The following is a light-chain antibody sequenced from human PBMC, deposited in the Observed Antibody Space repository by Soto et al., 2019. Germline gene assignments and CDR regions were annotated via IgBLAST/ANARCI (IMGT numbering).Light chain of an antibody. CDR1: QSVSSN. V-gene: IGKV3-15*01. J-gene: IGKJ1*01. CDR2: GAS. CDR3: QQYNNWPRT. Sequence: EIVITQSPATLSLSPGERATISCRASQSVSSNLAWYQQKPGQAPRLLIYGASTRATGIPARFSGSGSGTEFTLTISSLQSEDFAVYYCQQYNNWPRTFGQGTKVDIK.